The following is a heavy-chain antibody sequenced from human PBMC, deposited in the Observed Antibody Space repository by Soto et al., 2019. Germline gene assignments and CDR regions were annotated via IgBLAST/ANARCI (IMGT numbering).Heavy chain of an antibody. CDR2: IHYSGST. CDR3: RGYCSSTSCYGPYYYYGMDV. V-gene: IGHV4-30-4*01. D-gene: IGHD2-2*01. CDR1: GGSISSGDYY. Sequence: PSETLSLTCTVSGGSISSGDYYWRWIRQPPGKGLEWIGYIHYSGSTYYNPSLKSRVTISVDTSKNQFSLKLSSVTAADTAVYYCRGYCSSTSCYGPYYYYGMDVWGQGTTVTVSS. J-gene: IGHJ6*02.